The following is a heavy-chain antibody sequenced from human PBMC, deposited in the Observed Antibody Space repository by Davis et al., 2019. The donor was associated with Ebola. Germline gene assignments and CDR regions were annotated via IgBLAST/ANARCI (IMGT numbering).Heavy chain of an antibody. CDR1: GFTFSSFA. Sequence: GESLKISCAASGFTFSSFAMNWVRQAPGKGLEWVSIISSGGGTTYYADSVKGRFTISRDNSKNTLYLQLNSLRAEDTAVYYCAKDLGDIVVMEYATSFGYALDVWGQGTTVTVSS. D-gene: IGHD2-8*01. J-gene: IGHJ6*02. V-gene: IGHV3-23*01. CDR3: AKDLGDIVVMEYATSFGYALDV. CDR2: ISSGGGTT.